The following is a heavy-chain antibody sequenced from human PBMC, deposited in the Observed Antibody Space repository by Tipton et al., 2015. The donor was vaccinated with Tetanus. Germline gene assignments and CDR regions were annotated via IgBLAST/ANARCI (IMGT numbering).Heavy chain of an antibody. V-gene: IGHV4-34*01. CDR2: INHSGGT. D-gene: IGHD3-10*01. CDR3: AFKPDYFGTGSPPFDY. J-gene: IGHJ4*02. CDR1: GGSISSHY. Sequence: TLSLTCTFSGGSISSHYWSWIRQTPGKGLEWIGEINHSGGTNYNPSLKSRVSISVDTTKKQLYLNLTSVTAADTAVYYCAFKPDYFGTGSPPFDYWGQGPLVTVSS.